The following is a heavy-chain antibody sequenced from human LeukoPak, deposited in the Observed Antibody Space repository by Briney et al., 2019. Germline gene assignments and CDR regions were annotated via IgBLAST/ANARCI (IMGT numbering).Heavy chain of an antibody. V-gene: IGHV4-34*01. D-gene: IGHD6-13*01. Sequence: SETLSLTCAVYGGSFSGYYWSWIRQPPGKGLEWIGEINHSGSTNYNPSLKSRVTISVDTSKNQFSLKLSSMTAADTAVYYCARHPYSSSSNFDYWGQGALVTVSS. CDR1: GGSFSGYY. J-gene: IGHJ4*02. CDR2: INHSGST. CDR3: ARHPYSSSSNFDY.